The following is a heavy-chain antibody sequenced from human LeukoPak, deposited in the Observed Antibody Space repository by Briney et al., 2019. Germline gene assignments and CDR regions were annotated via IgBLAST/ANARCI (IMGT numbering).Heavy chain of an antibody. V-gene: IGHV4-34*01. CDR2: INHSGST. CDR1: GGSFSGYY. J-gene: IGHJ6*03. D-gene: IGHD3-10*01. Sequence: SETLSLTCAVYGGSFSGYYWSWIRQPPGKGLEWIGEINHSGSTDYNPSLKSRVAISVDTSKNQFSLKLSSVTAADTVVYYCATYYGSGSDSYYYYMDVWGRGTTVTVSS. CDR3: ATYYGSGSDSYYYYMDV.